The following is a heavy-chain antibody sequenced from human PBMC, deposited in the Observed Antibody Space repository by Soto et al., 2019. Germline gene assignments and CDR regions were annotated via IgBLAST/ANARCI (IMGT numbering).Heavy chain of an antibody. CDR2: IYYSGST. Sequence: SETLSLTCTVSGGSISSYYWSWIRQPPGKGLEWIGYIYYSGSTNYNPSLKSRVTISVDTSKNQFSLKLSSVTAADTAVYYCARDIDYYYYMDVWGKGTTVTSP. CDR1: GGSISSYY. V-gene: IGHV4-59*01. J-gene: IGHJ6*03. D-gene: IGHD1-26*01. CDR3: ARDIDYYYYMDV.